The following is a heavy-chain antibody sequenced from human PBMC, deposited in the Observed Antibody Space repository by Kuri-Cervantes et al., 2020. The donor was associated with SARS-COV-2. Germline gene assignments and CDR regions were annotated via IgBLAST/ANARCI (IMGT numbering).Heavy chain of an antibody. J-gene: IGHJ4*02. CDR3: VSGEGTSTPDFDH. CDR2: ISGSGVGT. V-gene: IGHV3-23*01. CDR1: GFTFSSFA. Sequence: GGSLRLSCAASGFTFSSFAMSWVRQAPGKGLEWVSSISGSGVGTYYADSVRGRFTISRDNSKNTVYLEMNTLRAEDTARYYCVSGEGTSTPDFDHWGLGTLVTVSS. D-gene: IGHD3-10*02.